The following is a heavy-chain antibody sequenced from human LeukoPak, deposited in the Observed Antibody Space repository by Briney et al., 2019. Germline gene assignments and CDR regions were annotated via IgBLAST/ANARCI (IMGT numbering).Heavy chain of an antibody. V-gene: IGHV4-59*10. CDR3: ASLSYYYDSSGYYSEY. CDR2: IYTSGST. J-gene: IGHJ4*02. Sequence: PSETLSLTCAVYGGSFSGYYWSWIRQPAGKGLEWIGRIYTSGSTNYNPSLKSRVTMSVDTSRNQFSLKLSSVTAADPAVYYCASLSYYYDSSGYYSEYWGQGTLVTVSS. CDR1: GGSFSGYY. D-gene: IGHD3-22*01.